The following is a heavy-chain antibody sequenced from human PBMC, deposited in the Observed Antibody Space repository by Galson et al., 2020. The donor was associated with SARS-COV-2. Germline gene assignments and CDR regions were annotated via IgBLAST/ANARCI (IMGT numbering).Heavy chain of an antibody. D-gene: IGHD3-3*01. Sequence: GESLKISCTASGFTFSSYAMYWVRQAPGKGLEWVAVISYDGREKYYADSVQGRFTISRDNSKNTLYLQINSLRGDDTAVYYCARELALLFCWSGYYVSFGLDYWGQGTLVTVSS. J-gene: IGHJ4*02. CDR1: GFTFSSYA. CDR2: ISYDGREK. V-gene: IGHV3-30*04. CDR3: ARELALLFCWSGYYVSFGLDY.